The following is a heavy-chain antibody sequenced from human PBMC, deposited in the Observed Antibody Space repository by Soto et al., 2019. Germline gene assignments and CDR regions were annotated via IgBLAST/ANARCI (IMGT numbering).Heavy chain of an antibody. CDR3: TTAMVRGATNWFDP. Sequence: EVQLVESGGGLVKPGGSLRLSCAASGFTFSNAWMNWVRQAPGKGLEWVGRIKSKTDGGTTDYAAPVKGRFTISRDDSKNTLYLQMDSLKTEDTAVYYCTTAMVRGATNWFDPRGQGTLVTVSS. V-gene: IGHV3-15*07. D-gene: IGHD3-10*01. J-gene: IGHJ5*02. CDR1: GFTFSNAW. CDR2: IKSKTDGGTT.